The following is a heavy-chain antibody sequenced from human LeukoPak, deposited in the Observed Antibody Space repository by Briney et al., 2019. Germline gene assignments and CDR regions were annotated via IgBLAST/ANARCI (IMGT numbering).Heavy chain of an antibody. CDR3: ARVGIDGSSTSYVDYYYGMDV. CDR1: GGSISSGDYY. J-gene: IGHJ6*02. D-gene: IGHD2-2*01. V-gene: IGHV4-30-4*01. CDR2: IYYSGST. Sequence: SETLSLTCTVSGGSISSGDYYWSWIRQPPGKGLEWIGYIYYSGSTYYNPSLKSRVTISVDTSKNQFSLKLSSVTAADTAVYYCARVGIDGSSTSYVDYYYGMDVWGQGTTVTVSS.